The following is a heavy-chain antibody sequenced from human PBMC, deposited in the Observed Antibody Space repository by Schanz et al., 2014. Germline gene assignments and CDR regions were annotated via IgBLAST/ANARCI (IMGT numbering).Heavy chain of an antibody. CDR3: ARLGTGMAVAGSVIDSYYYYMDV. D-gene: IGHD6-19*01. Sequence: QVQLVQSGAEVKKPGSSVKVSCKASGGTFSTYTISWVRQAPGQGLEWMGWINAANGNTRYSQKFQGRVTITRDTSASTAYMELSSLRSEDTAVYYCARLGTGMAVAGSVIDSYYYYMDVWGEGTTVTVSS. V-gene: IGHV1-3*01. J-gene: IGHJ6*03. CDR1: GGTFSTYT. CDR2: INAANGNT.